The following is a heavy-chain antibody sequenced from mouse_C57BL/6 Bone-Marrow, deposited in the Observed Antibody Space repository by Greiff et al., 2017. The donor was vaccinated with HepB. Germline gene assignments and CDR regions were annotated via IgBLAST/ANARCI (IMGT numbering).Heavy chain of an antibody. CDR2: IDPENGDT. D-gene: IGHD2-3*01. Sequence: EVQLQQSGAELVRPGASVKLSCTASGFNIKDDYMHWVKQRPEQGLEWIGWIDPENGDTEYASKFQGKATITADTSSNTAYLQLSSLTSEDTAVYYCTGGWLHAWGQGTLVTVSA. CDR3: TGGWLHA. V-gene: IGHV14-4*01. CDR1: GFNIKDDY. J-gene: IGHJ3*02.